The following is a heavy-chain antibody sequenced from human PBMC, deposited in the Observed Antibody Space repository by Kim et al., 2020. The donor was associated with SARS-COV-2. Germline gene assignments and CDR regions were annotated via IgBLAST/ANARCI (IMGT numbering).Heavy chain of an antibody. CDR3: ARLGSALDY. CDR2: IYGSGIT. D-gene: IGHD1-26*01. V-gene: IGHV4-61*08. CDR1: GGSVNTADYY. J-gene: IGHJ4*02. Sequence: SETLSLTCTVSGGSVNTADYYWTWIRQPPGKGLEWIGYIYGSGITNYNSSLKSRVTISVDTSKDQFSLKLSSVTAEDTAVYYCARLGSALDYWGLGTQVT.